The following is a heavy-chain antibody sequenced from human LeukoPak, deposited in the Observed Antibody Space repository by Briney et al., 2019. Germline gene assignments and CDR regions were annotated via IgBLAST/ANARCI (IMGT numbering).Heavy chain of an antibody. CDR1: GYAFINYA. J-gene: IGHJ4*02. Sequence: ASVKVSCKTSGYAFINYAINWVRQAPGQGLEWMGWINTNTGNPTYAQGFTGRFVFSLDTSVSTTYLQISSLETEDTAIYYCARSNNDGDYLGVGFDYWGQGALVTVSS. CDR3: ARSNNDGDYLGVGFDY. D-gene: IGHD4-17*01. CDR2: INTNTGNP. V-gene: IGHV7-4-1*02.